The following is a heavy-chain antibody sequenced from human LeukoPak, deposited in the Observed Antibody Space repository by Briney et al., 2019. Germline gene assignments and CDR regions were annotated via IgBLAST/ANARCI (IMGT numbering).Heavy chain of an antibody. CDR3: AKDPGGNSGNLDPEYFQH. CDR2: ISGSGGST. CDR1: GFTFSSYA. J-gene: IGHJ1*01. Sequence: GGSLRLSCAASGFTFSSYAMSWVRQAPGKGLEWVSAISGSGGSTYYADSVKGRFTISRDNSKNTLYLQMNSLRAEDTAVYYCAKDPGGNSGNLDPEYFQHWGQGTLVTVSS. V-gene: IGHV3-23*01. D-gene: IGHD2-21*02.